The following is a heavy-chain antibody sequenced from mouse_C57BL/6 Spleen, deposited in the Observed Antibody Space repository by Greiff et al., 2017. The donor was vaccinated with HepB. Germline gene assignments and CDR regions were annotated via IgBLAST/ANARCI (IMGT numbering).Heavy chain of an antibody. CDR2: IYPGSGST. CDR3: ARSRRDGNYGFAY. CDR1: GYTFTSYW. V-gene: IGHV1-55*01. D-gene: IGHD2-1*01. J-gene: IGHJ3*01. Sequence: VQLQQSGAELVKPGASVKMSCKASGYTFTSYWITWVKQRPGQGLEWIGEIYPGSGSTKYNEKFKSKATLTVDTSSSTAYMQLSSLTSEDSAVYYCARSRRDGNYGFAYWGQGTLVTVSA.